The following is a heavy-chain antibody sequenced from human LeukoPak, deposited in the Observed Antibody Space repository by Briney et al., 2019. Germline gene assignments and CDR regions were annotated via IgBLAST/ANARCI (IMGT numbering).Heavy chain of an antibody. CDR1: GFTFSSYS. J-gene: IGHJ4*02. Sequence: GGSLRLSCAASGFTFSSYSMNWVRQAPGKGPEWVSSISSSSSYIYYADSVKGRFTISRDNAKNSLYLQMNSLRAEDTAVYYCARESATAGDFDYWGQGTLVTVSS. D-gene: IGHD1-26*01. CDR2: ISSSSSYI. V-gene: IGHV3-21*01. CDR3: ARESATAGDFDY.